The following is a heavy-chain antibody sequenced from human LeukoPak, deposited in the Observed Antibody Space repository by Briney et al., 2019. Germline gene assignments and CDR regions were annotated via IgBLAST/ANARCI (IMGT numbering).Heavy chain of an antibody. CDR1: GGSISSSSYY. V-gene: IGHV4-39*02. J-gene: IGHJ4*02. D-gene: IGHD1-26*01. Sequence: RPSETLSLTCIVSGGSISSSSYYWGWIRQPPGKGLEWIGSIYYSGSTYSNPSLKSRVTISVDTSKNQFSLKLSSVTAADTAVYYCAKEPSSQWEPRAPFDYWGQGSLVTVSS. CDR2: IYYSGST. CDR3: AKEPSSQWEPRAPFDY.